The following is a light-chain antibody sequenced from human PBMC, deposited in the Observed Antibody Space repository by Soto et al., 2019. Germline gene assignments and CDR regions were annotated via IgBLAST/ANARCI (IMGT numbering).Light chain of an antibody. CDR3: QQTFSIPRT. CDR1: QNVRSY. CDR2: ETS. J-gene: IGKJ1*01. Sequence: DLQMTQSPSSLSASVGDRVTIACRASQNVRSYLNWYQQKPGKAPKLLIYETSTLESGVPSKFSGTGYGTDFTLTISSLQPEDFATYYWQQTFSIPRTFGHGTKVEMK. V-gene: IGKV1-39*01.